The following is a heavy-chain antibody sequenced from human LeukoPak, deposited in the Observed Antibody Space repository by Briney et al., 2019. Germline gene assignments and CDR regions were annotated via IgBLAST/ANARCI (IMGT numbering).Heavy chain of an antibody. D-gene: IGHD3-22*01. V-gene: IGHV4-59*01. J-gene: IGHJ6*02. Sequence: SETLSLTCTVSGGSISSYYWSWIRQPPGKGLEWIGYIYYSGSTNYNPSLKSRVTISVDTSKNQFSLKLSSVTAADTAVYYCARGYGSGYHYGVGVWGQGTTVTVSS. CDR3: ARGYGSGYHYGVGV. CDR2: IYYSGST. CDR1: GGSISSYY.